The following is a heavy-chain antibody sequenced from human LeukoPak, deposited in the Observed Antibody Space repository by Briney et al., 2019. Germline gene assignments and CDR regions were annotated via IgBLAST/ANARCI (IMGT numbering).Heavy chain of an antibody. CDR2: INPSGGST. D-gene: IGHD1-1*01. J-gene: IGHJ4*02. CDR3: ARGGSSWNDRLDPDY. Sequence: ASVKVSCKASGYTFTSYYMHWVRQAPGQGLEWMGIINPSGGSTSHAQKFQGRVTMTRDTSTSTVYMELSSLRSEDTAVYYCARGGSSWNDRLDPDYWGQGTLVTVSS. V-gene: IGHV1-46*01. CDR1: GYTFTSYY.